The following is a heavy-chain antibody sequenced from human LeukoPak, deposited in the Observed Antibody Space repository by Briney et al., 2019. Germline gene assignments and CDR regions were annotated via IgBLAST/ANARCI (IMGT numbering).Heavy chain of an antibody. CDR3: ARVASIIAPDAFDI. D-gene: IGHD2/OR15-2a*01. CDR2: INPNSGGT. J-gene: IGHJ3*02. CDR1: GYTFTGYY. V-gene: IGHV1-2*02. Sequence: ASVKVSCKASGYTFTGYYMHWVRQAPGQGLEWMGWINPNSGGTHYAQKFQGRVTMTRDTSITTAYKDLSRLTSDDTAVYYCARVASIIAPDAFDIWGQGTMVTVSS.